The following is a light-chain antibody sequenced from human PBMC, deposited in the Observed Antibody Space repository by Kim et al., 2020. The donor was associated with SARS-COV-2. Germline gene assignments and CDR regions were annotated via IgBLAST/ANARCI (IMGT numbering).Light chain of an antibody. CDR1: SLRKYY. CDR3: TSRDSRGKVV. V-gene: IGLV3-19*01. CDR2: AKD. Sequence: VALGQTVRITCQGDSLRKYYTTWYQQKARQAPVLVFYAKDKRPSGVPDRFSGSTSGNTASLTITGAQAADEADYYCTSRDSRGKVVFGGGTNVTVL. J-gene: IGLJ2*01.